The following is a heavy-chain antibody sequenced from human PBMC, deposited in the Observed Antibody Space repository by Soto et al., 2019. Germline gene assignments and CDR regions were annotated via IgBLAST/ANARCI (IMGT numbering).Heavy chain of an antibody. D-gene: IGHD3-10*01. Sequence: QVQLVQSGAEVKKPGSSVKVSCKASGGTFSSYTISWVRQAPGQGLEWMGRIIPIHGIANYAQKFQGRVTITADKSTSTAYMELSSLRSEDTAVYYCASVDGGSGSYPDYWGQGTLVTVSS. J-gene: IGHJ4*02. CDR2: IIPIHGIA. CDR3: ASVDGGSGSYPDY. CDR1: GGTFSSYT. V-gene: IGHV1-69*02.